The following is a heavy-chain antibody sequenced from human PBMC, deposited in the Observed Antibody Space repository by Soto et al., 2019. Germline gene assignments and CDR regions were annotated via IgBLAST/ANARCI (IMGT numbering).Heavy chain of an antibody. V-gene: IGHV3-48*01. CDR3: ARACTSTSCQYYFDF. Sequence: EVQLVESGGGLVQPGGSLRLSCAASGFTFSSYGMNWVRQAPGKGLEWVSYISSSSRTIYYADSVKGRFTISRDNAKNSLYLQMNSLRAEDTAVYYCARACTSTSCQYYFDFWGQGTLVTVSS. CDR1: GFTFSSYG. J-gene: IGHJ4*02. D-gene: IGHD2-2*01. CDR2: ISSSSRTI.